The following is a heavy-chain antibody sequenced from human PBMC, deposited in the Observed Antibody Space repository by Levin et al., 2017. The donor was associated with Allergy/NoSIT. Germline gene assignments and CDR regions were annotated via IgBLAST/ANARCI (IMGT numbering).Heavy chain of an antibody. J-gene: IGHJ5*02. CDR3: ARRKTMAFNWFDP. CDR2: INHSGST. Sequence: SETLSLTCAVYGGSFSGYYWSWIRQPPGKGLEWIGEINHSGSTNYNPSLKSRVTISVDTSKNQFSLKLSSVTAADTAVYYCARRKTMAFNWFDPWGQGTLVTVSS. V-gene: IGHV4-34*01. CDR1: GGSFSGYY. D-gene: IGHD4/OR15-4a*01.